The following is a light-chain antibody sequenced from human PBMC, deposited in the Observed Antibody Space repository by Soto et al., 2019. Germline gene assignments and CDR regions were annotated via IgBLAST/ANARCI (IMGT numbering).Light chain of an antibody. J-gene: IGKJ3*01. CDR1: QGISSY. Sequence: DIQLTQSPSFLSASVGDRVTITCRASQGISSYLAWYQQKPGKAPKHLIYAASTLQSGVPSRFCGSGSRTEFSLTISSLQPEDFATYYCQQLNRYPLFTFGPETKVDIK. CDR2: AAS. V-gene: IGKV1-9*01. CDR3: QQLNRYPLFT.